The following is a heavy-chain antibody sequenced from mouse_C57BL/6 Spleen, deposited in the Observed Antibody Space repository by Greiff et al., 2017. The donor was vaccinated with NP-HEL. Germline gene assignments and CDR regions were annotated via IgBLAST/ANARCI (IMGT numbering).Heavy chain of an antibody. Sequence: QVQLKESGAELVKPGASVKMSCKASGYTFTSYWITLVKQRPGQGLEWIGDIYPGSGSTNYNEKFKSKATLTVDTSSCTAYMQLSSLTSEDSAVYYCARSDRCYGSSYDAMDYWGQGTSVTVSS. J-gene: IGHJ4*01. CDR2: IYPGSGST. CDR1: GYTFTSYW. CDR3: ARSDRCYGSSYDAMDY. V-gene: IGHV1-55*01. D-gene: IGHD1-1*01.